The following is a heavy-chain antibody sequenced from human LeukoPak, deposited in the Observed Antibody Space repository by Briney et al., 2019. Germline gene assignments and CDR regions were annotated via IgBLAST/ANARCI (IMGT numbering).Heavy chain of an antibody. V-gene: IGHV1-3*03. Sequence: ASVKVSCKASGGTFSSYAISWVRQAPGQRLEWMGWINAGNGNTKYSQEFQGRVTITRDTSASTAYMELSSLRSEDMAVYYCARGEHDYVWGIYRYYWFNPWGQGTLVTVSS. D-gene: IGHD3-16*02. CDR1: GGTFSSYA. CDR3: ARGEHDYVWGIYRYYWFNP. J-gene: IGHJ5*02. CDR2: INAGNGNT.